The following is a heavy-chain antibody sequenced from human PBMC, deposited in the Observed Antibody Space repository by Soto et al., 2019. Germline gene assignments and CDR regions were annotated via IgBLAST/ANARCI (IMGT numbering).Heavy chain of an antibody. CDR2: AHSTGST. CDR1: GGSISTNSYY. Sequence: LSLTCTVSGGSISTNSYYGGWIRQPPGKGLEWIGCAHSTGSTYYNPSLKSRVTIYVDTSKNQFSLKLTSVTAADTAVYYCASGSTVTTGDFWGQGTLVTVSS. D-gene: IGHD4-17*01. CDR3: ASGSTVTTGDF. J-gene: IGHJ4*02. V-gene: IGHV4-39*01.